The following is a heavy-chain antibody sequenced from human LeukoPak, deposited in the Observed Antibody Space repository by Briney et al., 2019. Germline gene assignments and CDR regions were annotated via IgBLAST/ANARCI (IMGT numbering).Heavy chain of an antibody. Sequence: PSETLSLTCTVSGGSISSSSYSWGWIRQPPGKGLEWIGSIYYSGSTDYNPSLKSRVTISVDTSKNQFSLKLTSVTAADTAVYYCARGFGYNYGYGWFDPWGQGTLVTVSS. D-gene: IGHD5-18*01. CDR2: IYYSGST. J-gene: IGHJ5*02. CDR1: GGSISSSSYS. V-gene: IGHV4-39*02. CDR3: ARGFGYNYGYGWFDP.